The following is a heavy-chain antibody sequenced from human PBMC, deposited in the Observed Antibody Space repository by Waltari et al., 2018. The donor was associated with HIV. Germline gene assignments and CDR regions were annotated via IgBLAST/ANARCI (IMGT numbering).Heavy chain of an antibody. D-gene: IGHD3-10*01. J-gene: IGHJ6*02. V-gene: IGHV4-34*01. Sequence: QVQLQQWGAGLLKPSETLSLTCAVYGGSFSGYYWSWIRQPPGKGLEWIGEINHSGSTNYNPSLKSRVTISVDTSKNQFSLKLSSVTAADTAVYYCARASMVQGGEWGYYGMDVWGQGTTVTVSS. CDR1: GGSFSGYY. CDR2: INHSGST. CDR3: ARASMVQGGEWGYYGMDV.